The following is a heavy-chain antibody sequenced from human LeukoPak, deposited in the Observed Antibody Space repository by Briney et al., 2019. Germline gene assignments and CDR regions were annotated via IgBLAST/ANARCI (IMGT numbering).Heavy chain of an antibody. CDR3: ARVRAVRGVDFDY. V-gene: IGHV3-53*01. D-gene: IGHD3-10*01. J-gene: IGHJ4*02. CDR1: GFTVSSNY. CDR2: IYSGGST. Sequence: SGGSLRLSCAASGFTVSSNYMSWVRQAPGKGLEWVSVIYSGGSTYYADSVKGRFTISRDNSKNTLYLQMNSLRAEDTAVYYCARVRAVRGVDFDYWGQGTLVTVSS.